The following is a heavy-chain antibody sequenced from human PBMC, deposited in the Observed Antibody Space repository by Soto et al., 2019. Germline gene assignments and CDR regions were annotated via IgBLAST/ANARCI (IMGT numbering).Heavy chain of an antibody. Sequence: GGSLRLSCAASGFTFSSYGMHWVRQAPGKGLEWVAVIWYDGSNKYYADSVKGRFTISRDNSKNTLYLQMNSLRAEDTAVYYCARDLGEYQLPIDYWGQGTLVTVSS. V-gene: IGHV3-33*01. CDR2: IWYDGSNK. CDR3: ARDLGEYQLPIDY. D-gene: IGHD2-2*01. J-gene: IGHJ4*02. CDR1: GFTFSSYG.